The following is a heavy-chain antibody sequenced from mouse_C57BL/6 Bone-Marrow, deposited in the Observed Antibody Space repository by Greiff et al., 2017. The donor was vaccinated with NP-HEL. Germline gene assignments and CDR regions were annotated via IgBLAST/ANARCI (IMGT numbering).Heavy chain of an antibody. J-gene: IGHJ2*01. V-gene: IGHV1-15*01. CDR2: IDPETGGT. CDR3: TRGITTVVATGGY. CDR1: GYTFTDYE. D-gene: IGHD1-1*01. Sequence: QVQLQQSGAELVRPGASVTLSCKASGYTFTDYEMHWVKQTPVHGLEWIGAIDPETGGTAYNQKFKGKALLTADKSSSTAYMELRSLTSEDSAVDYGTRGITTVVATGGYWGQGTTLTVSS.